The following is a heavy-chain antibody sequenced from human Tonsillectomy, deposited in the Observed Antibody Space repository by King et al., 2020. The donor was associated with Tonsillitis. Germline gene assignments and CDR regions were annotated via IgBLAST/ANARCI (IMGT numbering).Heavy chain of an antibody. CDR2: ISGYSGNT. CDR1: GYTFTSYG. D-gene: IGHD6-13*01. CDR3: ARDAPLIAAAGN. Sequence: VQLVQSGAEVKKPGASVKVSCKASGYTFTSYGITWVRQAPGQGLEWMGWISGYSGNTNYAQKLQGRVTMTTDTPTSTAYMELRSLRPDDTAVYYCARDAPLIAAAGNWGQGTLVTVSA. V-gene: IGHV1-18*04. J-gene: IGHJ4*02.